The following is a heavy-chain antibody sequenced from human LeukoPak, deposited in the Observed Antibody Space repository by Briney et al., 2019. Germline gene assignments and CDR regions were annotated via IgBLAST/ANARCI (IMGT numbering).Heavy chain of an antibody. CDR3: ARGGGLGGYDLDKGETGRLFDY. Sequence: ASVKVSCKASGYTFTSYYMHWVRQAPGQGLGWMGIINPSGGSTSYAQKFQGRVTMTRDTSTSTVYMELSSLRSEDTAVYYCARGGGLGGYDLDKGETGRLFDYWGQGTLVTVSS. D-gene: IGHD5-12*01. V-gene: IGHV1-46*01. CDR1: GYTFTSYY. CDR2: INPSGGST. J-gene: IGHJ4*02.